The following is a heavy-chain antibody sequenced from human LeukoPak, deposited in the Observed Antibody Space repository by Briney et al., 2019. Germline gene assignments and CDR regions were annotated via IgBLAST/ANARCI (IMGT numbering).Heavy chain of an antibody. CDR1: GFTFGSYA. Sequence: GGSLRLSCAASGFTFGSYAMTWVRQAPGKGLEWVSGIAGNGAGTYYADSVKGRFTISRDNSKNTLYLQMNNLRAEDTAVYYCAVRTTVVTHFDYWGQGALVTVSS. V-gene: IGHV3-23*01. CDR2: IAGNGAGT. J-gene: IGHJ4*02. CDR3: AVRTTVVTHFDY. D-gene: IGHD4-23*01.